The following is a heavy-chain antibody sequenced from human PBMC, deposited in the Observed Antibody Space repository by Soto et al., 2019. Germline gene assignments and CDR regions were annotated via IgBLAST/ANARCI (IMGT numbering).Heavy chain of an antibody. J-gene: IGHJ4*02. D-gene: IGHD3-16*01. CDR3: VHLRTGGRFDS. Sequence: QITLKESGPSLVKPTETLTLTCTFSGFPLSSSGVGVAWIRQPPGKPLEWLALIDWDDDMYTSTTLKRRLTITKATSKSPVVLLMTNLDPVDTAPYFCVHLRTGGRFDSWAREPWSPSPQ. V-gene: IGHV2-5*02. CDR1: GFPLSSSGVG. CDR2: IDWDDDM.